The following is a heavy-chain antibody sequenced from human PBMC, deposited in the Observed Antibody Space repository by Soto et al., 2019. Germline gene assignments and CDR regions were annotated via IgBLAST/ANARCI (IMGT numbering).Heavy chain of an antibody. CDR3: ASARGYLSHHTGSLDY. CDR1: GFTFSSYG. Sequence: GGSLRLSCAASGFTFSSYGMHWVRQAPGKGLEWVAVIWYDGSNKYYADSVKGRFTISRDNSKNTLYLQMNSLRAEDTAVYYCASARGYLSHHTGSLDYGGQGTLVTVSS. V-gene: IGHV3-33*01. D-gene: IGHD3-3*01. CDR2: IWYDGSNK. J-gene: IGHJ4*02.